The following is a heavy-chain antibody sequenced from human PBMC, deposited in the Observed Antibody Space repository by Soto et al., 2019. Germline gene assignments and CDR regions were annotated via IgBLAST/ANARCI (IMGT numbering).Heavy chain of an antibody. CDR2: MNPNTGNT. CDR1: GYTFTHYD. CDR3: ASGGWGPPFDF. V-gene: IGHV1-8*01. Sequence: QVQLVQSGADMKKPGASVKVSCKASGYTFTHYDINWVRQATGQGLEWMGWMNPNTGNTGFAQKFQDRVTMTRNTSISTAYMELRSLRSEDTALYFWASGGWGPPFDFWGQGTPVTVSS. J-gene: IGHJ4*02. D-gene: IGHD3-16*01.